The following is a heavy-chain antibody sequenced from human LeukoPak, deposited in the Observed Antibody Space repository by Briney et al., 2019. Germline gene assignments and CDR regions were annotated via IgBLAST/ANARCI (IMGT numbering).Heavy chain of an antibody. CDR3: ARTSRYYDSSGYYPALDY. Sequence: SETLSLTCTVSGGSISSYYWSWIRQPPGKGLEWIGYIYYSGSTNYNPSLKGRVTISVDTSKNQFSLKLSSVTAADTAVYYCARTSRYYDSSGYYPALDYWGQGTLVTVSS. CDR2: IYYSGST. J-gene: IGHJ4*02. CDR1: GGSISSYY. V-gene: IGHV4-59*01. D-gene: IGHD3-22*01.